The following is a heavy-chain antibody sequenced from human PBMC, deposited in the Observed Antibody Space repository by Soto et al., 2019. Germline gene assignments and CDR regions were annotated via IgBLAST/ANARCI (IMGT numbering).Heavy chain of an antibody. CDR3: ASWAVTKIFDY. J-gene: IGHJ4*02. Sequence: QVQLQQWGAGLLKPSETLSITCAVYGGSFSGYYWSWIRQPPGKGLEWIGEINHSGSTNYNPSLKSRVTLSVDTSKNQFSLKLSSVTAADTAVYYCASWAVTKIFDYWGQGTLVTVSS. D-gene: IGHD4-17*01. CDR2: INHSGST. V-gene: IGHV4-34*01. CDR1: GGSFSGYY.